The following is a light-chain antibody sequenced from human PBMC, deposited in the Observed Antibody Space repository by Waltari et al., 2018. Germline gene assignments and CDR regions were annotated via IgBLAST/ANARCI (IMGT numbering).Light chain of an antibody. Sequence: DIQMTQSPSSLSASVGDRVTITCRASQSIGTYLNWYQHKPGRAPELLIYAESTLQGGVPSGFSGSGSETHFTLAISSLQREDFATYYCQQSYTTPRTFGQGTKVEIK. J-gene: IGKJ1*01. CDR1: QSIGTY. V-gene: IGKV1-39*01. CDR2: AES. CDR3: QQSYTTPRT.